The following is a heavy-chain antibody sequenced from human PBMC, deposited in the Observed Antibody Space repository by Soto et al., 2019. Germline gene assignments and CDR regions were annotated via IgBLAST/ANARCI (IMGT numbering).Heavy chain of an antibody. CDR3: ARVAVAAYHFEY. CDR2: INPDGSTT. J-gene: IGHJ4*02. CDR1: GFTFSSYW. V-gene: IGHV3-74*01. Sequence: GGSLRLSCAASGFTFSSYWMHWVRQAPGKGLVWVSRINPDGSTTNYADSVKGRFTISRDNAKNTLYLQMNSLRAEDTAVYYCARVAVAAYHFEYWGQGTLVTVSS. D-gene: IGHD6-19*01.